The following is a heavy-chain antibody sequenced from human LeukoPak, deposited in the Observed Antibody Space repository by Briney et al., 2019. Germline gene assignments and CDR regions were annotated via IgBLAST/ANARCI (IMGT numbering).Heavy chain of an antibody. V-gene: IGHV4-34*01. CDR3: ARETTGLARYFDY. D-gene: IGHD4-11*01. CDR1: GGSFSGYY. CDR2: INHSGGA. Sequence: SETLSLTCAVSGGSFSGYYWTWIRQPPGKGLEWIGEINHSGGANYNPSLKSRVTMSVDTSKNQFSLNLSSVTAADTAFYYCARETTGLARYFDYWGQGTLVTVSS. J-gene: IGHJ4*02.